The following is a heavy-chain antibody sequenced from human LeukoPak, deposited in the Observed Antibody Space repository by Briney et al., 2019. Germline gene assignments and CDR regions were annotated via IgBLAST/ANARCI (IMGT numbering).Heavy chain of an antibody. V-gene: IGHV3-23*01. CDR2: ISGSGGTT. J-gene: IGHJ6*03. D-gene: IGHD3-9*01. CDR1: GFTFSNYG. Sequence: GGSLRLSCAASGFTFSNYGMSWVRQAPGKGLEWVSDISGSGGTTYYADSVKGRFTISRDNSKNTLYLQMNSLRAEDTAVYYCAKANRYFDWLSHYYYYYYMDVWGKGTTVTISS. CDR3: AKANRYFDWLSHYYYYYYMDV.